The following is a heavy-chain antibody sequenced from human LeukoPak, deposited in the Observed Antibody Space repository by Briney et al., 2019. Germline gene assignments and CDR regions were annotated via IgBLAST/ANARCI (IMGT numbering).Heavy chain of an antibody. CDR2: TYYRSKWYN. D-gene: IGHD5-24*01. CDR1: GDSVSSNSAA. J-gene: IGHJ3*02. CDR3: ARGGRGDGYSADDAFDI. Sequence: SQTLSLTCAISGDSVSSNSAAWNWIRQSPSRGLEWLGRTYYRSKWYNDYAVSVKSRITINPDTSKNQFSLQLNSVTPEDTAVYYCARGGRGDGYSADDAFDIWGQGTMVTVSS. V-gene: IGHV6-1*01.